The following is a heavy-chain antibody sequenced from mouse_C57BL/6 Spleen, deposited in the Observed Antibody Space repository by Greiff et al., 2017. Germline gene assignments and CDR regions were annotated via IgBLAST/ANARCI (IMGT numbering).Heavy chain of an antibody. D-gene: IGHD2-5*01. Sequence: VQLVESGGGLVKPGGSLKLSCAASGFTFSDYGMHWVRQAPEKGLEWVAYISSGSSTIYYADTVKGRFTISRDNAKNTLFLQMTSLRSEDTAMYYCARNSNYVEFAYWGQGTLVTVSA. V-gene: IGHV5-17*01. CDR3: ARNSNYVEFAY. CDR1: GFTFSDYG. CDR2: ISSGSSTI. J-gene: IGHJ3*01.